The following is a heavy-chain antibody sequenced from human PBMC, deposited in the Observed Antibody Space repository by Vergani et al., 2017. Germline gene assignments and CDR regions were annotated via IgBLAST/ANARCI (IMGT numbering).Heavy chain of an antibody. CDR2: IKQDGSEK. V-gene: IGHV3-7*01. D-gene: IGHD2-21*02. J-gene: IGHJ4*02. Sequence: EVQLVESGGGLVQPGGSLRLSCAASGFTFSSYWMSWVRQAPGKGLEWVANIKQDGSEKYYVDSVKGRFTISRDNAKNSLYLRMNSLRAEDTAVYYCARVDGVVTAPFDYWGQGTLVTVSS. CDR1: GFTFSSYW. CDR3: ARVDGVVTAPFDY.